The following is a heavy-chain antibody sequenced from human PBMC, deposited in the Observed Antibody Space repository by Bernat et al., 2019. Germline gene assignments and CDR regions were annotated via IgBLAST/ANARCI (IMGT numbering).Heavy chain of an antibody. CDR3: ARVEAGYDYIWGSYRPSDAFDI. J-gene: IGHJ3*02. D-gene: IGHD3-16*02. CDR2: MNPNSGNT. CDR1: GYTFTSYD. Sequence: QVQLVQSGAEVKKPGASVKVSCKASGYTFTSYDINWVRQATGQGLEWMGWMNPNSGNTGYAQKFQGRVTMTRNTSIRTAYMELSSLRSEDTAVYYCARVEAGYDYIWGSYRPSDAFDIWGQGTMVTVSS. V-gene: IGHV1-8*01.